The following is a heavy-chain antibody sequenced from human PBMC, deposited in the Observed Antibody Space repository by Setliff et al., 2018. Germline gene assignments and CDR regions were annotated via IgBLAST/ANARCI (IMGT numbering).Heavy chain of an antibody. CDR3: AKDVSPPGTNGWHPDVLDI. Sequence: ASVKVSCKASGYTFTSYYMHWVRQAPGQGLEWMGIINPSGGSTSYAQKFQGRVTMTRDTSTSTVYMELSSLRAEDTAVYYCAKDVSPPGTNGWHPDVLDIWGQGTMVTV. J-gene: IGHJ3*02. V-gene: IGHV1-46*01. CDR1: GYTFTSYY. CDR2: INPSGGST. D-gene: IGHD6-19*01.